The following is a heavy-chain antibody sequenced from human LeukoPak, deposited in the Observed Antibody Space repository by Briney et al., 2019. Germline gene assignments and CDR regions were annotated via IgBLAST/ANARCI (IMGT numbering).Heavy chain of an antibody. CDR2: IYHSGST. V-gene: IGHV4-4*02. Sequence: SGTLSLTCAVSGGSISTSNWWSWVRQPPGKGLEWIGEIYHSGSTNYNPSLKSRLTISVDKSKNQLSLKLSSVTAADTAVYFCARDRGHHWFDPWGQGTLVTVSS. J-gene: IGHJ5*02. CDR3: ARDRGHHWFDP. CDR1: GGSISTSNW.